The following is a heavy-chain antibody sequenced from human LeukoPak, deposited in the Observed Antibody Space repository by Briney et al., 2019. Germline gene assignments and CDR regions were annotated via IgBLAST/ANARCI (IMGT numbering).Heavy chain of an antibody. CDR1: GYTFTSYD. V-gene: IGHV1-8*01. CDR2: MNPNSGNT. J-gene: IGHJ6*03. Sequence: GASVKVSRKASGYTFTSYDINWVRQAAGQGLEWMGWMNPNSGNTGYAQKFQGRVTITRDTSISTAYMELSGLTSEDTAVYYCARGVNYDFWSGSYYSYYYMEVWGKGTTVTVSS. D-gene: IGHD3-3*01. CDR3: ARGVNYDFWSGSYYSYYYMEV.